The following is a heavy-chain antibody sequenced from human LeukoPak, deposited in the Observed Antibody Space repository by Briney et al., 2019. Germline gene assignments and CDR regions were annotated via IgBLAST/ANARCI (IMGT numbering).Heavy chain of an antibody. V-gene: IGHV3-23*01. D-gene: IGHD2-8*01. Sequence: GGSLRLSCEASGFTFTSYAMHWVRQAPGKGLEWVSSVSASGSATFYTDSMNGRFTISRDNAKNTFFLQMKNLRPGDTALYYCAKGRDTNGRQNFDFWGQGTLVTVSP. CDR3: AKGRDTNGRQNFDF. CDR2: VSASGSAT. CDR1: GFTFTSYA. J-gene: IGHJ4*02.